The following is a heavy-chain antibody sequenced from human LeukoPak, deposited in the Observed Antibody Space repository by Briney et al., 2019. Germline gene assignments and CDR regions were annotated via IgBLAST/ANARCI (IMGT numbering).Heavy chain of an antibody. CDR1: GGSISSGGYY. CDR3: ARQGIAAAVDYFDY. J-gene: IGHJ4*02. CDR2: IYYSGST. V-gene: IGHV4-61*08. D-gene: IGHD6-13*01. Sequence: SETLSLTCTVSGGSISSGGYYWSWIRQHPGKGLEWIGYIYYSGSTNYNPSLKSRVTISVDTSKNQFSLKLSSVTAADTAVYYCARQGIAAAVDYFDYWGQGTLVTVSS.